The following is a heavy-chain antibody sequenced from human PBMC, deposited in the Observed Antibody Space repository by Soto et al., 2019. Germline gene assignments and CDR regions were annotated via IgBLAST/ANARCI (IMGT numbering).Heavy chain of an antibody. Sequence: QVQLVQSGAEVKKPGASVKVSCKASGYTFTGYGISWVRQAPGQGLEWMGWISAYNGNTNYAQKLQGRVTMTPDTSTSTAYMELRSLRSDDTGVYYCARVRGSPPGNYGGSTNFDYWGQGTLVTVSS. D-gene: IGHD4-4*01. CDR3: ARVRGSPPGNYGGSTNFDY. CDR2: ISAYNGNT. V-gene: IGHV1-18*01. J-gene: IGHJ4*02. CDR1: GYTFTGYG.